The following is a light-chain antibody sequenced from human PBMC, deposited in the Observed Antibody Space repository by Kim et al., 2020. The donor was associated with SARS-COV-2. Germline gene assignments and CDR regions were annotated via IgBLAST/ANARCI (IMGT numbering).Light chain of an antibody. CDR1: KLADKY. J-gene: IGLJ3*02. Sequence: VAPDPTARFTDSGDKLADKYACWYQQKPAQSPVLVIYQDSTRPSGIPVRFSGSNSGNTATLTLSGTQAMDEADYYCQAWDSSTAWVFGGGTQLTVL. CDR2: QDS. V-gene: IGLV3-1*01. CDR3: QAWDSSTAWV.